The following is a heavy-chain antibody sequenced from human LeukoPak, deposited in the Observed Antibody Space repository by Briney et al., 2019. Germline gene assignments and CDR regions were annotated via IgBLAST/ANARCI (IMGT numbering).Heavy chain of an antibody. CDR1: GFSFSTYG. V-gene: IGHV3-33*01. D-gene: IGHD3-10*01. CDR2: IWYDGSHQ. Sequence: GSSLGLSCAASGFSFSTYGMHWVRQAPGKGLEWVAVIWYDGSHQYYADSVKGRFTISRDMSNNILYLQMNNLRVDDTALYYCARDLGLKYGSGTYTFDPWGQGTLVIV. J-gene: IGHJ5*02. CDR3: ARDLGLKYGSGTYTFDP.